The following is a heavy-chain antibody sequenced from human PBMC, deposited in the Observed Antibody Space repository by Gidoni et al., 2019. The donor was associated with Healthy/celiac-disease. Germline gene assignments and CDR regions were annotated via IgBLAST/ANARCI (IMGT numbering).Heavy chain of an antibody. V-gene: IGHV3-48*01. CDR2: ISSSSSTI. Sequence: EVQLLESGGGFVQPCGSLRLSCAASVFTFSSYSMNWVRQAPGKGLEWVSYISSSSSTIYYEDSVKGRFTISRDNDKNSLYLKRNSLRAEDTAVYYCARDPNSNPPYYYYGMDVWGQGTTVTVSS. J-gene: IGHJ6*02. CDR3: ARDPNSNPPYYYYGMDV. CDR1: VFTFSSYS. D-gene: IGHD4-4*01.